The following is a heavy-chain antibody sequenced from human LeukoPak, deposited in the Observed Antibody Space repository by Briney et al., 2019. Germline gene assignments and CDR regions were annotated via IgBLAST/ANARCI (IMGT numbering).Heavy chain of an antibody. J-gene: IGHJ4*02. V-gene: IGHV3-23*01. Sequence: PGGSLRLSCAACGFTFSSYSMNWVRQAPGKGLEWVSAISGSGGSTYYADSVKGRFTISRDNSKNTLYLQMNSLRAEDTAVYYCAKRMDGSRNWGQGTLVTVSS. CDR1: GFTFSSYS. CDR2: ISGSGGST. CDR3: AKRMDGSRN. D-gene: IGHD3-10*01.